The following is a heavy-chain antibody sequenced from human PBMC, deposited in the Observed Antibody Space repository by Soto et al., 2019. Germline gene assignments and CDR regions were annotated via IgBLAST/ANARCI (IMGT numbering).Heavy chain of an antibody. J-gene: IGHJ4*02. CDR3: ARNRGNYFDY. V-gene: IGHV4-59*01. Sequence: SETLSLTCTVSVGGSFSSYYWSWIRQPPGKGLEWIGYIYYSGSTNYNPSLKSRLTMSVHTSQNQFSLKVNSVTAADTAVYYCARNRGNYFDYWGQGILVTVSS. CDR2: IYYSGST. CDR1: VGGSFSSYY.